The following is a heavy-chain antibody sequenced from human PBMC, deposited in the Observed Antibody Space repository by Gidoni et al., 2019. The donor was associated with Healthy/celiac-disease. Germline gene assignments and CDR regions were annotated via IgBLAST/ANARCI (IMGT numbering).Heavy chain of an antibody. CDR3: AKCEGYSSSWYLQAPLY. D-gene: IGHD6-13*01. J-gene: IGHJ4*02. V-gene: IGHV3-23*01. Sequence: EVQLLESGGGLVQPGGSLRLSCASSGFTFRRYAMSWVRQAPGKGLEWVSAISGSGGSTYYADSVKGRFTITRDNSKNTLYLQMNSLRAEDTAVYYCAKCEGYSSSWYLQAPLYWGQGTLVTVSS. CDR2: ISGSGGST. CDR1: GFTFRRYA.